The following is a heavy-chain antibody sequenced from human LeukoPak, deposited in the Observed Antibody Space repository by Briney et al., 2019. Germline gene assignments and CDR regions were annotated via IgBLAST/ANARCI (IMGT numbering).Heavy chain of an antibody. V-gene: IGHV1-69*06. D-gene: IGHD5-24*01. CDR2: IIPIFGTA. CDR3: ARGWFIDGYNWGFDY. CDR1: GGTFSSYA. J-gene: IGHJ4*02. Sequence: ASVKVSCKAPGGTFSSYAISWVRQAPGQGLEWMGGIIPIFGTANYAQKFQGRVTITADKSTSTAYMELSSLRSEDTAVYYCARGWFIDGYNWGFDYWGQGTLVTVSS.